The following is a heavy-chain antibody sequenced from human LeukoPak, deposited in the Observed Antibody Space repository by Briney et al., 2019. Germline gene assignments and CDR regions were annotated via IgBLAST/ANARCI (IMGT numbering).Heavy chain of an antibody. CDR3: ARGRYSGYETFDY. CDR1: GGSISSYY. CDR2: IYYSGST. Sequence: SETLSLTCTVSGGSISSYYWSRIRQPPGKGLEWIGYIYYSGSTNYNPSLKSRVTISVDTSKNQFSLKLSPVTAADTAVYYCARGRYSGYETFDYWGQGTLVTVSS. V-gene: IGHV4-59*08. J-gene: IGHJ4*02. D-gene: IGHD5-12*01.